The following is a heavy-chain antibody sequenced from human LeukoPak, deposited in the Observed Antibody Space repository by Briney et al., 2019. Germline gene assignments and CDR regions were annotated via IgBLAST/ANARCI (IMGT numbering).Heavy chain of an antibody. Sequence: SETLSLTCTVSGGSISSSSYYWGWIRQPPGKGLEWIGSIHYSGSTSSNPSLKSRVTISVDTSKNQFSLKLSSVTAADTAVYYCATLDSNGRDHWGQGTLVTVSS. CDR3: ATLDSNGRDH. CDR1: GGSISSSSYY. J-gene: IGHJ4*02. D-gene: IGHD6-19*01. CDR2: IHYSGST. V-gene: IGHV4-39*01.